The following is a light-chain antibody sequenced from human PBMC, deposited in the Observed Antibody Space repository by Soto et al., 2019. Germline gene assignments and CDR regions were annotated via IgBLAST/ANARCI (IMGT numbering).Light chain of an antibody. J-gene: IGLJ2*01. CDR1: SSDVGGYNY. Sequence: QSVLTQPPSASGSPGQSVTISCTGTSSDVGGYNYVSWYQQHPGKAPKLMIYEVTKRPSGVPDRFSGSKSGSTASLTVSGLQAEDEADYYCSSYAGSNNFVFGGGPKVTVL. V-gene: IGLV2-8*01. CDR2: EVT. CDR3: SSYAGSNNFV.